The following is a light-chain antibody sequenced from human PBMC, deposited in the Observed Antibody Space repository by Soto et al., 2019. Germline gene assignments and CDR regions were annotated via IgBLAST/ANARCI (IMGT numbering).Light chain of an antibody. CDR1: QSVSSNY. Sequence: VLTQSPGTLSFSPGERGSLPCRASQSVSSNYLAWFQQKPGQAPRLLIYGASSRATGIPDRFSGSGSGTDFTLTISRLEPEDLAVYYCQQYGSSPLTFGGGTKVDIK. V-gene: IGKV3-20*01. J-gene: IGKJ4*01. CDR3: QQYGSSPLT. CDR2: GAS.